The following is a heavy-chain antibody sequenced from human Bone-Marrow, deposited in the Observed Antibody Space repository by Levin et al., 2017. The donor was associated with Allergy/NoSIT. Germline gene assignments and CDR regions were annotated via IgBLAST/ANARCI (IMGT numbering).Heavy chain of an antibody. J-gene: IGHJ6*03. CDR3: ARANSGWSFSDYYYYMDV. D-gene: IGHD6-19*01. CDR2: IDGDGMTT. Sequence: GESLKISCAASGFSSSSYWMHWVRQGPGKGLMWVARIDGDGMTTTYADFVKGRFTVSRDNAKETVLLQLNNLRVEDTAVYYCARANSGWSFSDYYYYMDVWGKGTTVTVSS. CDR1: GFSSSSYW. V-gene: IGHV3-74*01.